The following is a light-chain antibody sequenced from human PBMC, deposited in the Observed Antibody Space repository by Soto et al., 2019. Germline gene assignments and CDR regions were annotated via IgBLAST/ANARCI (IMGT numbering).Light chain of an antibody. CDR3: LQHNSYSLT. J-gene: IGKJ4*01. CDR1: QGIGND. Sequence: DIQMTQSPSSLSASVGDRATITCRASQGIGNDLGWFQQKPGKAPKRLIYVASSLQTGVPSRFSGSGSGTEFTLTISSLQPEDFATYYCLQHNSYSLTFGGGTKVEIK. V-gene: IGKV1-17*01. CDR2: VAS.